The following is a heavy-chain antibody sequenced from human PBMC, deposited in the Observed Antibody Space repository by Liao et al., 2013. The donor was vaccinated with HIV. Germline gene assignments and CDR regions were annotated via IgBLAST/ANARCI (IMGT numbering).Heavy chain of an antibody. CDR1: GGSISSGSYY. Sequence: QMQLQESGPGLVKPSETLSLTCTVSGGSISSGSYYWSWIRQPAGKGLEWIGRIYTSGSTNYNPSLKSRVTISVDTSKNQFSLKLSSVTAADTAVYYCARDSSSSWTDEMDVWGKGTTVTVSS. V-gene: IGHV4-61*02. J-gene: IGHJ6*04. CDR3: ARDSSSSWTDEMDV. D-gene: IGHD6-13*01. CDR2: IYTSGST.